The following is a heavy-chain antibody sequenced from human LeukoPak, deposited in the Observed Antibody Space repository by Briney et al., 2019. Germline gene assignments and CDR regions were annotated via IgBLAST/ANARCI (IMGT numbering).Heavy chain of an antibody. CDR3: AREDTAMVISDRYYYYYYMNV. CDR2: ISAYNGNT. J-gene: IGHJ6*03. Sequence: ASVKVSCKASGYTFTSYGISWVRQAPGQGLEWMGWISAYNGNTNYVQKLQGRVTMTTDTSTSTAYMELRSLRSDDTAVYYCAREDTAMVISDRYYYYYYMNVWGKGTTVTVSS. V-gene: IGHV1-18*01. D-gene: IGHD5-18*01. CDR1: GYTFTSYG.